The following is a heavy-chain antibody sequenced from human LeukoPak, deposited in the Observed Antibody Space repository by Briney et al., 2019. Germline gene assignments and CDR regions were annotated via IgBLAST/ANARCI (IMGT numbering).Heavy chain of an antibody. CDR3: QSSVAGTGDFDY. CDR2: IYDSGST. D-gene: IGHD6-19*01. CDR1: GGSIRSSYYY. J-gene: IGHJ4*02. Sequence: PSETLSLTCTVSGGSIRSSYYYWGWIRQPPGKGLEWIGSIYDSGSTNYNPSLKSRVTISVDTSKNQFSLKLSSVTAADTAVYYCQSSVAGTGDFDYWGQGTLVTVSS. V-gene: IGHV4-39*07.